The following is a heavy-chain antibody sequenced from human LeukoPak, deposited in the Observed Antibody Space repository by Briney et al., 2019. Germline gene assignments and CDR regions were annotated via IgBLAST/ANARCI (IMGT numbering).Heavy chain of an antibody. J-gene: IGHJ4*02. CDR3: ASGGGYGDFDY. V-gene: IGHV3-53*01. CDR1: GFTVSSNY. D-gene: IGHD5-12*01. CDR2: IYSGGST. Sequence: PGGSLRPSCAASGFTVSSNYMSWVRQAPGKGLEWVSVIYSGGSTYYADSVKGRFTISRDNSKNTLYLQMNSLRAEDTAVYYCASGGGYGDFDYWGQGTLVTVSS.